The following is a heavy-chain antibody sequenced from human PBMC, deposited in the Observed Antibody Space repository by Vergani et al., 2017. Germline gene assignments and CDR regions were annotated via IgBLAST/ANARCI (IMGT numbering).Heavy chain of an antibody. D-gene: IGHD2-21*02. V-gene: IGHV3-48*04. J-gene: IGHJ4*02. CDR1: GFTFSSYS. CDR2: ISISSSTI. CDR3: ARDSSNCGGDCYLY. Sequence: EVQLVESGGGLVQPGGSLRLSCAASGFTFSSYSMNWVRQAPGKGLEWVSYISISSSTIYYADSVKGRFTISRDNAKNSLYLQMNSLRAEDTAVYYCARDSSNCGGDCYLYWGQGTLVTVSS.